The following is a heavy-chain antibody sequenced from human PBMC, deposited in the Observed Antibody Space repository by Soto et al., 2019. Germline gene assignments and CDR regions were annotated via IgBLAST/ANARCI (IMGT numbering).Heavy chain of an antibody. V-gene: IGHV4-39*01. J-gene: IGHJ4*02. D-gene: IGHD4-17*01. CDR2: IYYSGNT. CDR3: GAQDYGAKGYYFET. Sequence: QLQLQESGPGLVKPSATLSLTCTVSSASISSSSSYWGWIRQHPGKGLEWIGSIYYSGNTYYNPSLKSRVTIPIDSAKTEFPLKLNSVTTADTAVDYSGAQDYGAKGYYFETWGQGTLVTVSS. CDR1: SASISSSSSY.